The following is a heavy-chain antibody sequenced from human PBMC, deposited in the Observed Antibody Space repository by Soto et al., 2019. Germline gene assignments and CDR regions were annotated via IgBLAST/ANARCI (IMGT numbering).Heavy chain of an antibody. D-gene: IGHD2-8*02. V-gene: IGHV4-30-2*01. Sequence: HLQLQESGSGLVNPSETLSLTCTVSGDSINSDGHSWSWMRQPPGEALEWVGYIYQTGTIQYNPYLSSRVSNPADRSKNQFSLHLTSVTAADTAVYYCARAVFCTDGFCFPNWLDPWGQGILVTVSS. CDR2: IYQTGTI. CDR3: ARAVFCTDGFCFPNWLDP. J-gene: IGHJ5*02. CDR1: GDSINSDGHS.